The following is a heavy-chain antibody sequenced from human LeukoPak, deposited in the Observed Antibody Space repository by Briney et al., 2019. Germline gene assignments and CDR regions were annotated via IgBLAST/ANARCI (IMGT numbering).Heavy chain of an antibody. V-gene: IGHV3-7*03. CDR3: AKDLSYYDFWSGWP. CDR1: GFTLSSYW. D-gene: IGHD3-3*01. Sequence: GGSLRLSCAASGFTLSSYWMSWVRQAPGKGLEWVANIKQDGSEKYYVDSVKGRFTISRDNAKNSLYLQMNSLRAEDTAVYYCAKDLSYYDFWSGWPWGQGTLVTVSS. J-gene: IGHJ5*02. CDR2: IKQDGSEK.